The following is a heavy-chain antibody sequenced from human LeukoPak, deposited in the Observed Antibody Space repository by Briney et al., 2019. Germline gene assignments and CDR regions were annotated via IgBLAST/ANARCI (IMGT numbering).Heavy chain of an antibody. CDR1: GGSIGGYY. CDR3: ARVGGTNYYYYGMDV. Sequence: SETLSLTCTVSGGSIGGYYWSWIRQPPGKGLEWIGYIYDSGSTNYNPSLKSRVTISVDMSKNQFSLKLSSVTAADMAVYYCARVGGTNYYYYGMDVWGQGTTVTVSS. CDR2: IYDSGST. J-gene: IGHJ6*02. D-gene: IGHD3-10*01. V-gene: IGHV4-59*01.